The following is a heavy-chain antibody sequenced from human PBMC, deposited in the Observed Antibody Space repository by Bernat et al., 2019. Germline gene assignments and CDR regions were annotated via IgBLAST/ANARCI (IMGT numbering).Heavy chain of an antibody. D-gene: IGHD6-19*01. V-gene: IGHV1-18*04. CDR3: ARRQGLNS. Sequence: QVQLVQSGAEVKKPGASVKVSCKASGYTFTSYGISWVRQAPGQGLEWMGWISAYNGNTNYAQKLQGRAPRTTETSRGTAYMELRGRGSEERAVNSCARRQGLNSGGQGTLATVSS. CDR1: GYTFTSYG. J-gene: IGHJ4*02. CDR2: ISAYNGNT.